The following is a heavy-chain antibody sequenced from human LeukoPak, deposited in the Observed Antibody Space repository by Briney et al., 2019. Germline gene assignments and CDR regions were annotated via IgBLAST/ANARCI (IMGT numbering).Heavy chain of an antibody. V-gene: IGHV3-9*03. CDR2: ISWNSGSI. Sequence: GGSLRLSCAASGFTFDDYAMHWVRQAPGKGLEWVSGISWNSGSIGYADSVKGRFTISRDNAKNSLYLQMNSLRAEDMALYYCAKDEEYQLLSAFDIWGQGTMVTVSS. CDR1: GFTFDDYA. J-gene: IGHJ3*02. D-gene: IGHD2-2*01. CDR3: AKDEEYQLLSAFDI.